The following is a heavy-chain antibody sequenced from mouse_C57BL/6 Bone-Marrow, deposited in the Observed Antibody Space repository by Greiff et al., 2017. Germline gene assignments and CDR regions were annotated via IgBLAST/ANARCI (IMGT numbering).Heavy chain of an antibody. V-gene: IGHV1-69*01. CDR2: IDPSDSYT. J-gene: IGHJ3*01. CDR3: ARSIYDGYLAY. CDR1: GYTFTSYW. Sequence: QVQLQQPGAELVMPGASVKLSCKASGYTFTSYWMHWVKQRPGQGLEWIGEIDPSDSYTNYNQKFKGKSTLTVDKSSSTAYMQLSSLTSEDSAVYYCARSIYDGYLAYWGQGTLVTVSA. D-gene: IGHD2-3*01.